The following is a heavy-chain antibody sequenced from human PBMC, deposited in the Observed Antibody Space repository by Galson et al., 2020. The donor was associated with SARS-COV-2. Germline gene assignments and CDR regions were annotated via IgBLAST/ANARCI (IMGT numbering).Heavy chain of an antibody. CDR1: GFTFEDYE. Sequence: GESLKISCTASGFTFEDYEMSWVRQAPGKGLEWVSGTNWNTGYADSVKGRFTISRDNAKNSLYLQMNSLRTDDMAFYYCAREIVGSGYYAFDLWGQGTLVSVSS. D-gene: IGHD3-22*01. J-gene: IGHJ4*02. CDR3: AREIVGSGYYAFDL. V-gene: IGHV3-20*04. CDR2: TNWNT.